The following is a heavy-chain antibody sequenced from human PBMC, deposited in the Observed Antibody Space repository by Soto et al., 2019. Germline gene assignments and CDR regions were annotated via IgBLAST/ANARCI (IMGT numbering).Heavy chain of an antibody. CDR3: ARRNVYGSGSYSFDY. D-gene: IGHD3-10*01. J-gene: IGHJ4*02. CDR2: INAAIGNT. CDR1: GYTFTNYA. V-gene: IGHV1-3*01. Sequence: ASVKVSCKASGYTFTNYAMHWVRQAPGQRLEWMGWINAAIGNTKYSQKFQGSVTITRDTSANTAYMELSSLRSEDTAVYYCARRNVYGSGSYSFDYWGQGTLVIVSS.